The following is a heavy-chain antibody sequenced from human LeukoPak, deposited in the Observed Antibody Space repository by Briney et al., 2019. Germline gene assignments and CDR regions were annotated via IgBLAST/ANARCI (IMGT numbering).Heavy chain of an antibody. CDR1: GSSISSGGYY. CDR2: IYYSGST. V-gene: IGHV4-39*07. Sequence: SETLSLTCTVSGSSISSGGYYWSWIRQPPGKGLEWIGSIYYSGSTYYNPSLKSRVTISVDTSKNQFSLKLSSVTAADTAVYYCARGDGDLDYWGQGTLVIVSS. CDR3: ARGDGDLDY. J-gene: IGHJ4*02. D-gene: IGHD7-27*01.